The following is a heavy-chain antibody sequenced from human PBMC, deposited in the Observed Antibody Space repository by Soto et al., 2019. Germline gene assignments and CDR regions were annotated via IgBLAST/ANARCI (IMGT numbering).Heavy chain of an antibody. CDR2: IYWDDDK. V-gene: IGHV2-5*02. J-gene: IGHJ5*02. CDR3: AHSLGADWFDP. Sequence: QITLKESGPTLVKSTQTLTLTCTFSGFSLTTSGVGVGWIRQPPGKALEWLALIYWDDDKRYSPSLKSRLTATEEPSKHPVGLMMTSVAPVDTATYSCAHSLGADWFDPWGQGTLVTVSS. D-gene: IGHD3-16*01. CDR1: GFSLTTSGVG.